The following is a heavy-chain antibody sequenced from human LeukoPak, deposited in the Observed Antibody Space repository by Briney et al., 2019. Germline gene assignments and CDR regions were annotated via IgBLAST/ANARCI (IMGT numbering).Heavy chain of an antibody. CDR1: GGSISSYY. D-gene: IGHD4-17*01. J-gene: IGHJ5*02. CDR3: AREYGDYVGNWFDP. Sequence: PSETLSLTCTVSGGSISSYYWSWIRQPPGKGLEWIGYIYYSGSTNYNPSLKSRVTISVDTSKNQFSLKLSSVTAADTAVYYCAREYGDYVGNWFDPWGQGTLVTVSS. CDR2: IYYSGST. V-gene: IGHV4-59*01.